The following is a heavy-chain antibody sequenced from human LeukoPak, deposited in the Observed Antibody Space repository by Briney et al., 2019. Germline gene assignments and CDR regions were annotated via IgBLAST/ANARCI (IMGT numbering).Heavy chain of an antibody. CDR3: ARSKYHDIVVVVAAFDY. V-gene: IGHV1-69*05. CDR2: IIPIFGTA. J-gene: IGHJ4*02. D-gene: IGHD2-15*01. CDR1: GGTFSSYA. Sequence: SVKVSCKASGGTFSSYAISWVRQAPGQGLEWMGGIIPIFGTANYAQKFQGRVTITTDESTSTAYMELSSLRSEDTAVYYCARSKYHDIVVVVAAFDYWGQGTPVTVSS.